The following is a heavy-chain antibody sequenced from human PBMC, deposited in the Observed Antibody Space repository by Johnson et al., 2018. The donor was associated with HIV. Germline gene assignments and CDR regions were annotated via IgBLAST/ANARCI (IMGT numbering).Heavy chain of an antibody. CDR3: TRGRGYAFDV. CDR2: ITSDGSRT. Sequence: VQLVESGGGLVQPGGSLRLSCAASGFPFSSYWMHWVRQAPGTGLVWVSRITSDGSRTSYADSVKGRCTISSDNAKNTLYLQMNSRRAEDTAVYYCTRGRGYAFDVWGQGTMVTVSS. J-gene: IGHJ3*01. CDR1: GFPFSSYW. D-gene: IGHD3-10*01. V-gene: IGHV3-74*01.